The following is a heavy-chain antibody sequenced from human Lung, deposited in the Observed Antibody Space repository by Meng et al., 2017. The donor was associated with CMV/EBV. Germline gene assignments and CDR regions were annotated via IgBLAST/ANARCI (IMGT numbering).Heavy chain of an antibody. CDR2: IYYSGST. V-gene: IGHV4-39*07. Sequence: SXTXSLXCTVSGGXISSSSYYWGWIRKPPRKGLEWIGSIYYSGSTYYNPSLKSRVTISVDTSKNQFSLKLSSVTAADTAVYYCARVSREEWLFRYHYYGMDVWXQGTXVTVSS. D-gene: IGHD3-3*01. CDR3: ARVSREEWLFRYHYYGMDV. J-gene: IGHJ6*02. CDR1: GGXISSSSYY.